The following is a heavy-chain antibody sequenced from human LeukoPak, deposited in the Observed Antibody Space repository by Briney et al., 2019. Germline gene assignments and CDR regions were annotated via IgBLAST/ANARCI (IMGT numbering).Heavy chain of an antibody. CDR1: GFTFSSYA. CDR3: ASLGYYDSSGYRVGGRTGNDY. V-gene: IGHV3-21*01. J-gene: IGHJ4*02. D-gene: IGHD3-22*01. Sequence: PGGSLRLSCAASGFTFSSYAMSWVRQAPGKGLEWVSSISSSSSYIYYADSVKGRFTISRDNAKNSLYLQMNSLRAEDTAVYYCASLGYYDSSGYRVGGRTGNDYWGQGTLVTVSS. CDR2: ISSSSSYI.